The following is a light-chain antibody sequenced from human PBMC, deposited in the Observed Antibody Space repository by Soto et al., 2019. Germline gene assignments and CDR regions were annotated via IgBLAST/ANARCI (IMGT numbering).Light chain of an antibody. CDR3: QQYSSWLRS. J-gene: IGKJ4*01. V-gene: IGKV3-11*01. Sequence: EVVLTQSPATQSLSPGEGATLSCRASQTVTNLAWYQHKPGQAPRLLIYHASTRATGIPARFSGSGSGTDFTLSISSLAPEDFAVYYCQQYSSWLRSFGGGTKVEIK. CDR1: QTVTN. CDR2: HAS.